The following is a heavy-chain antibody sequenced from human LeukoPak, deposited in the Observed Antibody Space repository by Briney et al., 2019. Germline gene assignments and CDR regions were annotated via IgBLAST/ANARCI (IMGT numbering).Heavy chain of an antibody. CDR1: GLTFSSYA. CDR2: ISYDGSNK. V-gene: IGHV3-30-3*01. J-gene: IGHJ6*02. CDR3: AREYSSSRGYYYYGMDV. D-gene: IGHD6-13*01. Sequence: GGSLRLSCAASGLTFSSYAMHWVRQAPGKGLEWVAVISYDGSNKYYADSVKGRFTISRDNSKNTLYLQMNSLRAEDTAVYYCAREYSSSRGYYYYGMDVWGQGTTVTVSS.